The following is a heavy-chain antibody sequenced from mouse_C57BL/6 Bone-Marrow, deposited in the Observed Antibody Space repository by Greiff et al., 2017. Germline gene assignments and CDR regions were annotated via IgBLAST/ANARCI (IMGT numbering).Heavy chain of an antibody. CDR1: GYTFTDYY. Sequence: QVQLQQSGPELVKPGASVKISCKASGYTFTDYYINWVKQRPGQGLEWIGWIFPGSGSTYYNEKFKGKATLTVDKSSSTAYMLLSRLTSEDSAVYFGARREYGSSLFAYWGQGTLVTVSA. D-gene: IGHD1-1*01. V-gene: IGHV1-75*01. CDR3: ARREYGSSLFAY. J-gene: IGHJ3*01. CDR2: IFPGSGST.